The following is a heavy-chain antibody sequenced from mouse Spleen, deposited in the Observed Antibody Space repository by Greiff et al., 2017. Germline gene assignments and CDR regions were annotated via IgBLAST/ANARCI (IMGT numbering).Heavy chain of an antibody. CDR3: ARYMEGFAY. Sequence: EVHLVESGGGLVQPGGSLSLSCAASGFTFTDYYMSWVRQPPGKALEWLGFIRNKANGYTTEYSASVKGRFTISRDNSQSILYLQMNALRAEDSATYYCARYMEGFAYWGQGTLVTVSA. J-gene: IGHJ3*01. CDR2: IRNKANGYTT. CDR1: GFTFTDYY. V-gene: IGHV7-3*01.